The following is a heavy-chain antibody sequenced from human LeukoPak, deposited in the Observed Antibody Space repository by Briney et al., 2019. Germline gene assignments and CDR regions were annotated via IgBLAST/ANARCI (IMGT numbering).Heavy chain of an antibody. D-gene: IGHD3-16*02. Sequence: PSETLSLTCAVYGGSFSGYYWSWIRQPPGKGLEWIGEINHSGSTNYNPSLKRRVTISVDTSKNQFSLKLSSVTAADTAVYYCARGHHDYVWGSYRYTRGFDYWGQGTLVTVSS. V-gene: IGHV4-34*01. CDR1: GGSFSGYY. J-gene: IGHJ4*02. CDR2: INHSGST. CDR3: ARGHHDYVWGSYRYTRGFDY.